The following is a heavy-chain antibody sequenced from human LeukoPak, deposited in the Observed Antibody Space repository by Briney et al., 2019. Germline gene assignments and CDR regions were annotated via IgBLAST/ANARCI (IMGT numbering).Heavy chain of an antibody. CDR3: AIIYSSGVYFDY. CDR1: GGTFSSYA. J-gene: IGHJ4*02. Sequence: SVKVSCKASGGTFSSYAISWVRQAPGQGLEWMGGITPIFGTANYAQKFQGRVTITADESTSTAYMELSSLRSEDTAVYYCAIIYSSGVYFDYWGQGTLVTVSS. V-gene: IGHV1-69*01. D-gene: IGHD6-19*01. CDR2: ITPIFGTA.